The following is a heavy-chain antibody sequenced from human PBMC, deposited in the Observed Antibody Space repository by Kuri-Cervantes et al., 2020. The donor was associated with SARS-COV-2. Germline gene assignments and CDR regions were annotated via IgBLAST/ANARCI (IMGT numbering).Heavy chain of an antibody. CDR2: INPNSGGT. J-gene: IGHJ6*03. V-gene: IGHV1-2*02. CDR3: SRLGCDFWSGLPYYYFDV. Sequence: ASVKVSCKASGYTFTGYYMHWVRQAPGQGLEWMGWINPNSGGTNYAQKFQGRVTMTRDTSISTAYMELSRLRSDDAAVYYCSRLGCDFWSGLPYYYFDVWGKGTTVTVSS. D-gene: IGHD3-3*01. CDR1: GYTFTGYY.